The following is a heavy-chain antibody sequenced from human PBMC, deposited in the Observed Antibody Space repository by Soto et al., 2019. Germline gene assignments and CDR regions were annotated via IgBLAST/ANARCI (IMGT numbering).Heavy chain of an antibody. CDR3: ARRGYSCGWTAYYSYGMDV. D-gene: IGHD6-19*01. Sequence: ASVKVSCKASGYTFTSYGISWVRQAPGQGLEWMGWISAYNGNTNYAQKLQGRVTMTTDTSTSTAYMELRSLRSDDTAVYYCARRGYSCGWTAYYSYGMDVWGPGITVTVSS. J-gene: IGHJ6*01. CDR2: ISAYNGNT. V-gene: IGHV1-18*01. CDR1: GYTFTSYG.